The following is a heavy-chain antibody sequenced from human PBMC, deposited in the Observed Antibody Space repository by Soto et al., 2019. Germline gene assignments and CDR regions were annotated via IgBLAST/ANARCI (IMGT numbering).Heavy chain of an antibody. V-gene: IGHV1-69*01. CDR3: ARGYSTGYFDY. Sequence: QVQLVQSGAEVKKPGSSMKVSCKTSGGTFSNYYISWVRQAPGQGLEWMGDIIPMFDTPKYAQKFQGRVTITADESTSAAYMELSSLRAEDTAVSYCARGYSTGYFDYWGQGTLITVSS. J-gene: IGHJ4*02. D-gene: IGHD1-20*01. CDR2: IIPMFDTP. CDR1: GGTFSNYY.